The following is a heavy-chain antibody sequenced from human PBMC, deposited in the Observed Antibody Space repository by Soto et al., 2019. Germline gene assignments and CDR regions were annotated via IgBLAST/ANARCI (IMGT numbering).Heavy chain of an antibody. CDR2: INPNSGGT. Sequence: GASVKVSCKASGYTFTGYYMHWVRQAPGQGLEWMGWINPNSGGTNYAQKFQGRVTMTRDTSISTAYMELSRLRSDDTAVYYCARDPTLGYCSGGSCYPRYYYGMDVWGQGTTVTAP. V-gene: IGHV1-2*02. D-gene: IGHD2-15*01. J-gene: IGHJ6*02. CDR3: ARDPTLGYCSGGSCYPRYYYGMDV. CDR1: GYTFTGYY.